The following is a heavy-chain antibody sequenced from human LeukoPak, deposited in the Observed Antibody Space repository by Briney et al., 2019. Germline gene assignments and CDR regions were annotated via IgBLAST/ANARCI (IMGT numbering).Heavy chain of an antibody. J-gene: IGHJ6*03. CDR1: GFTFISYW. D-gene: IGHD5-18*01. CDR2: IKQDGSEK. CDR3: ARVQRGYSYNPLGYYYYCMDV. Sequence: GGSLRLSCAASGFTFISYWLNWVRQAPGKGLEWEANIKQDGSEKYYVGSVKGRFTISRDNAKNSLYLQMNSLRAEDTAVYYCARVQRGYSYNPLGYYYYCMDVWGKGTTVTVSS. V-gene: IGHV3-7*01.